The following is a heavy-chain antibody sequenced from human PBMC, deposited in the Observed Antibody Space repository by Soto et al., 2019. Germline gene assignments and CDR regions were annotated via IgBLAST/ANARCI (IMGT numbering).Heavy chain of an antibody. CDR2: IYHSGTT. D-gene: IGHD3-22*01. V-gene: IGHV4-38-2*02. J-gene: IGHJ5*02. CDR3: ARDSSGYYWFDP. Sequence: SETLSLTCAVSGFSISSGYFWGWIRQPPGKGPEWLGSIYHSGTTYYNPSVKGRVTISVDTSKNQFSLKMSYVTAADTAVYYCARDSSGYYWFDPWGQGTLVTVSS. CDR1: GFSISSGYF.